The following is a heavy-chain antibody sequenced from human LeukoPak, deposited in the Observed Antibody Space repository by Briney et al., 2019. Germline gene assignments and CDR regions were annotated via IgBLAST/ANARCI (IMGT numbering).Heavy chain of an antibody. CDR1: GFTFGTFW. V-gene: IGHV3-7*01. Sequence: GGSLRLSCEASGFTFGTFWMTWFRQTPGKGLEWVGNIKPDGSEKYYVDSVKGRFTISRDNAKNSLFLQMNSLRVEDTAIYYCARDYVWGSSESDYWGQGTLVTVSS. CDR2: IKPDGSEK. CDR3: ARDYVWGSSESDY. J-gene: IGHJ4*02. D-gene: IGHD7-27*01.